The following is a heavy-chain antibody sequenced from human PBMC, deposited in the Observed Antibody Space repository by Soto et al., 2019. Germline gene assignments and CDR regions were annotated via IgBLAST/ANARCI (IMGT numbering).Heavy chain of an antibody. V-gene: IGHV1-46*01. Sequence: ASVKVSCKASGYTFTSYYMHWVRQAPGQGLEWMGIINPSGGSTSYAQKFQGRVTMTRDTSTSTVYMELSSLRSEDTAVYYCATPGGKAVAGDYYYYGMDVWGQGTTVTVSS. J-gene: IGHJ6*02. CDR2: INPSGGST. D-gene: IGHD6-19*01. CDR3: ATPGGKAVAGDYYYYGMDV. CDR1: GYTFTSYY.